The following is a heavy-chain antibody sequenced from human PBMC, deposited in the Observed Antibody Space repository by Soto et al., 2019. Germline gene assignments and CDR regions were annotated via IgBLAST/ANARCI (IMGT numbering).Heavy chain of an antibody. Sequence: ASVKVSCKASGYTFTSYGSSWVRQAPGQGLEWMGWISAYNGNTNYAQKLQGRVTMTTDTSTSTAYMELRSLRSDDTAVYYCARDQGSGWSLYYFDYWGQGTLVTVSS. J-gene: IGHJ4*02. V-gene: IGHV1-18*01. CDR3: ARDQGSGWSLYYFDY. CDR1: GYTFTSYG. D-gene: IGHD6-19*01. CDR2: ISAYNGNT.